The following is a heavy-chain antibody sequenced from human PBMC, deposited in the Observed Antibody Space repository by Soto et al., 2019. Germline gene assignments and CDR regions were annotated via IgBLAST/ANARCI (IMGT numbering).Heavy chain of an antibody. CDR3: ATTVSFHFDD. D-gene: IGHD4-17*01. CDR2: IYYSGST. Sequence: PXETLSRSCTVSGGSISSGGYYWSWIRQHPGKVLEWIGYIYYSGSTYYNPSLKSRVTISVDTSKNQFSLKLSSVTAADTAVYYCATTVSFHFDDWGQGTLVTVSS. V-gene: IGHV4-31*03. CDR1: GGSISSGGYY. J-gene: IGHJ4*02.